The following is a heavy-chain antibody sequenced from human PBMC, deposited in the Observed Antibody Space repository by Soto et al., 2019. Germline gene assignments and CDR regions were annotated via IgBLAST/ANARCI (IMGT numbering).Heavy chain of an antibody. CDR2: IYYSGST. CDR1: GGSISNYY. V-gene: IGHV4-59*08. CDR3: ARSGYCTNGVCYTPFDY. D-gene: IGHD2-8*01. J-gene: IGHJ4*02. Sequence: PSETLSLTCTVSGGSISNYYWTWIRQPPGKGLEWIGYIYYSGSTNYNPSLKSRVTKSVDTSKNQFSLKLSSLTAADTAFFYCARSGYCTNGVCYTPFDYWGQGTLVTVSS.